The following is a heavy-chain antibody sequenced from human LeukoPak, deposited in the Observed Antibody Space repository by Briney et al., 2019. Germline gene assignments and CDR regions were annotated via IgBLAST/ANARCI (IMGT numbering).Heavy chain of an antibody. J-gene: IGHJ4*02. CDR2: IYSGGST. Sequence: GGSLRLSCAASGFTVSSNYMSWVRQAPGKGLEWVSLIYSGGSTYYADSVKGRFTISRDNSKNTLYLQMNSLRAEDTAVYYCARETYYYGSGSYGYFDYWGQGTLVTVSS. CDR1: GFTVSSNY. D-gene: IGHD3-10*01. V-gene: IGHV3-53*01. CDR3: ARETYYYGSGSYGYFDY.